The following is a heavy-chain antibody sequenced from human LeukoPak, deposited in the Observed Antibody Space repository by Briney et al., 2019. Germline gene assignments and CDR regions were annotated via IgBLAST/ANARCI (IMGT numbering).Heavy chain of an antibody. V-gene: IGHV1-3*01. CDR2: INAGNGNT. Sequence: GASVKVSCKASGYTFTSYAMHWVRQAPGQRLEWMGWINAGNGNTKYSQKFQGRVTITRDTSASTAYMELSSLRSEDTAVYYSARIHSLSYYYGMDVWGKGTTVTVSS. J-gene: IGHJ6*04. D-gene: IGHD3-16*02. CDR1: GYTFTSYA. CDR3: ARIHSLSYYYGMDV.